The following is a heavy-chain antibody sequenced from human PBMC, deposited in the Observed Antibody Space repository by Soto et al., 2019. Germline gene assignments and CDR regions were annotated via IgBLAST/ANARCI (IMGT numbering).Heavy chain of an antibody. Sequence: GASVKVSCKASGYPFTSYYISWVRQAPGQGLEWLGWISAYNANTNYAQKLQGRVTMTTDTSTSTAYMELRSLRSDDTAVYYCARGGGYCTRTSCYMMAHWFDPWGQGTLVTVSS. CDR2: ISAYNANT. V-gene: IGHV1-18*04. D-gene: IGHD2-2*02. CDR3: ARGGGYCTRTSCYMMAHWFDP. J-gene: IGHJ5*02. CDR1: GYPFTSYY.